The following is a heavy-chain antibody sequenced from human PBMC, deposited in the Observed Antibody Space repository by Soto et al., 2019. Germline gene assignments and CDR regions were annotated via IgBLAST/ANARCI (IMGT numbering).Heavy chain of an antibody. J-gene: IGHJ4*01. CDR2: ISRAGDRT. D-gene: IGHD3-22*01. Sequence: PGGSLRLSCAASGFTFSSSAMSWVRQAPGKGLDWVSAISRAGDRTYHADSVKGRFTISRDNSRNTLYLQMNSLRAEDTAVYYCAKIGSYSETSDYYPAYWG. CDR3: AKIGSYSETSDYYPAY. CDR1: GFTFSSSA. V-gene: IGHV3-23*01.